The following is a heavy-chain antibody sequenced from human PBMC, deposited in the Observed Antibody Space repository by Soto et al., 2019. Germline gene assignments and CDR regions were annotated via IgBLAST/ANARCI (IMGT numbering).Heavy chain of an antibody. CDR1: GGSISSYY. J-gene: IGHJ5*02. V-gene: IGHV4-4*07. Sequence: SETLPLTCTVSGGSISSYYWSWIRQPAGKGLEWIGRIYTSGSTNYNPSLKSRVTMSVDTSKNQFSLKLSSVTAADPAVYYCARGGTIFGVVNWFDPWGQGTRVSVSS. D-gene: IGHD3-3*01. CDR3: ARGGTIFGVVNWFDP. CDR2: IYTSGST.